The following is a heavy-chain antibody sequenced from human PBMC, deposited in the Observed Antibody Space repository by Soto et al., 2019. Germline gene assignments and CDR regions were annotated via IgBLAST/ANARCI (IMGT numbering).Heavy chain of an antibody. CDR2: INASYGTT. Sequence: GTSVKLSCEACGGSFRSYAISWVRQAPGQRLEWMGGINASYGTTKYSQKFQGRVTITRDTSASTAYMELSSLRSEDTAVYYCARVSSRWQQQTFDPWGQGTLVTVSS. CDR3: ARVSSRWQQQTFDP. J-gene: IGHJ5*02. V-gene: IGHV1-3*01. CDR1: GGSFRSYA. D-gene: IGHD2-15*01.